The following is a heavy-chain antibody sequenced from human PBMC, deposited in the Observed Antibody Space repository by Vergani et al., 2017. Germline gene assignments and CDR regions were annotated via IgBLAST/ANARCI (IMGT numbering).Heavy chain of an antibody. D-gene: IGHD4-17*01. J-gene: IGHJ4*02. Sequence: QVQLPESGPGLVKPSETLSLTCTVSGGSFSGYYWSWIRQPPGKGLEWIGEIYHSGSTNYNPSLKSRVTISVDKSKNQFSLKLSSVTAADTAVYYCASLRRRDDYGDNSPGDWGQGTLVTVSS. CDR2: IYHSGST. CDR1: GGSFSGYY. V-gene: IGHV4-34*10. CDR3: ASLRRRDDYGDNSPGD.